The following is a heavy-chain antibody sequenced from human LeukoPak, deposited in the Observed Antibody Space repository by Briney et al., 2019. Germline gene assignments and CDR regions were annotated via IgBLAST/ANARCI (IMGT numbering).Heavy chain of an antibody. CDR3: ARASPMTTVIYPDY. V-gene: IGHV4-59*01. J-gene: IGHJ4*02. CDR1: GGSLSSYY. D-gene: IGHD4-17*01. Sequence: SETLSLTCTVSGGSLSSYYWSWIRQPPGEGLEWIGYIYYSGSTNYNPSPKSRVTISVDTSKNKFSLKLSSVTAADTAVYYCARASPMTTVIYPDYWGQGTLVTVSS. CDR2: IYYSGST.